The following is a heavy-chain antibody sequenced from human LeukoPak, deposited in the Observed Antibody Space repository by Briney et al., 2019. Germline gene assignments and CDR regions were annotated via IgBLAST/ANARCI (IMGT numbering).Heavy chain of an antibody. V-gene: IGHV1-2*02. CDR1: GYTFTGYY. D-gene: IGHD2-8*01. Sequence: ASVKVSCKASGYTFTGYYMHWVRPAPGQGLEWMGWINPNSGGTNYAQKFQGRVTMTGDTSISTAYMELSRLRSDDTAVYYCARGDRTKGYGMDVWGQGTTVTVSS. CDR2: INPNSGGT. CDR3: ARGDRTKGYGMDV. J-gene: IGHJ6*02.